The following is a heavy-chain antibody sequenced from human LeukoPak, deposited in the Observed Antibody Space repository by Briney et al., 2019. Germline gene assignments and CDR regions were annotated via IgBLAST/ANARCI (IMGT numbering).Heavy chain of an antibody. D-gene: IGHD6-19*01. CDR2: ISAYNGNT. CDR3: VAHPGYSSGWYPEAYFQH. J-gene: IGHJ1*01. V-gene: IGHV1-18*01. Sequence: ASVKVSCKASGYTFTSYGISWVRQAPGQGLEWMGWISAYNGNTNYAQKLQGRVTMTTDTSTSTAYMELRSLRSDDTAVYYCVAHPGYSSGWYPEAYFQHWGQGTLVTVSS. CDR1: GYTFTSYG.